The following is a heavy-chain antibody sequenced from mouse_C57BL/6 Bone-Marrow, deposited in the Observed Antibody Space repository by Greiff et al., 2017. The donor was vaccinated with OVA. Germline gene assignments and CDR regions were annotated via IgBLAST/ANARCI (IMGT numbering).Heavy chain of an antibody. Sequence: EVQLQQSGAELVRPGASVKLSCTASGFNIKDDYMHWVKQRPEQGLEWIGWIDPENGDTEYASKFQGKATITADTSSNTAYLQLSRLTSEDTAVYYCTPYDYDWFAYWGQGTLVTVSA. J-gene: IGHJ3*01. V-gene: IGHV14-4*01. CDR2: IDPENGDT. CDR1: GFNIKDDY. CDR3: TPYDYDWFAY. D-gene: IGHD2-4*01.